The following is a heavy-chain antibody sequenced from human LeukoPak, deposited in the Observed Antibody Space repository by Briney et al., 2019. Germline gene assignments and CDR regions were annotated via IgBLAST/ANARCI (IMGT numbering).Heavy chain of an antibody. CDR2: IWYDGSNK. D-gene: IGHD2-15*01. J-gene: IGHJ5*02. CDR1: GFTFSSYG. CDR3: ARVRVYCRGGSCSNWFDP. V-gene: IGHV3-33*01. Sequence: GGSLRLSCAASGFTFSSYGMHWVRQAPGKGLEWVAVIWYDGSNKYYADSVKGRFTISRDNSKNTLYLQMNSLRAEDTAVYYCARVRVYCRGGSCSNWFDPWGQGTLVTVSS.